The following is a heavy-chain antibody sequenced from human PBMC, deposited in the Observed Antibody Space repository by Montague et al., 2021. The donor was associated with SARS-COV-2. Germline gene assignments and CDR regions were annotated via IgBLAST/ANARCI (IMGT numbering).Heavy chain of an antibody. J-gene: IGHJ4*02. CDR1: GGSFSAYY. CDR2: INHSGST. Sequence: SETLSLTCAVYGGSFSAYYWSWIRQPPGKGVVWIGEINHSGSTKYNPSLKSRVTISVDTSKNQFSLKLSSVIAAETAVYYWARGTKREFTYDYDSSGYASDYWGQGTLVTVSS. D-gene: IGHD3-22*01. V-gene: IGHV4-34*01. CDR3: ARGTKREFTYDYDSSGYASDY.